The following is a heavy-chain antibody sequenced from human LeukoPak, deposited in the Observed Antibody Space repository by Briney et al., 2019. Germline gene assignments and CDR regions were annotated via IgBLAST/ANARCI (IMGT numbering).Heavy chain of an antibody. J-gene: IGHJ4*02. D-gene: IGHD2-8*01. V-gene: IGHV4-4*02. CDR3: SRENGAFSPFGY. CDR2: ISLTGLT. CDR1: GGSISNTNW. Sequence: SGTLSLTCGVSGGSISNTNWWSWVRQPPGQGLEWIGEISLTGLTHYNPSLESRVTVSLDKSKYQLSLNLTSVTAADTAVYYCSRENGAFSPFGYWGQGTLVTVLS.